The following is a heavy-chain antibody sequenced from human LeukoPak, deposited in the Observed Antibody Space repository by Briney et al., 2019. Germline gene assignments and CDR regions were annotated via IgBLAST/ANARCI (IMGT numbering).Heavy chain of an antibody. CDR2: ISYDGSNK. Sequence: GRSLRLSCAASGFTFSSYGMHWVRQAPGKGLEWVAVISYDGSNKYYADSVKGRFTISRDNSKNTLYLQMNSLRAEDTAVYYCAKERELRRGFDYWGQGTLVTVSS. CDR3: AKERELRRGFDY. D-gene: IGHD3-10*01. J-gene: IGHJ4*02. CDR1: GFTFSSYG. V-gene: IGHV3-30*18.